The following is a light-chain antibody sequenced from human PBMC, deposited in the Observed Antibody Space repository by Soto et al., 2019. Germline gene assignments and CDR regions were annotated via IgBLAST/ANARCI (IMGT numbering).Light chain of an antibody. J-gene: IGKJ2*01. V-gene: IGKV1-5*03. CDR3: QQFNNWPHT. CDR1: QTVYTW. CDR2: EAS. Sequence: DIQMTQSPSTLSASIGDRVTITCRASQTVYTWLAWYQQKPGTAPKLLIYEASTLHSGVPSRFSGSGSGTEFTLTISNLQAEDFEVYYCQQFNNWPHTFGQGTKVDIK.